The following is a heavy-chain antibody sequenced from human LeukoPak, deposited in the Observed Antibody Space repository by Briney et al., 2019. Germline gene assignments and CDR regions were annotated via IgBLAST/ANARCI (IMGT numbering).Heavy chain of an antibody. CDR2: IYYSGST. CDR1: GGSVISSSYY. Sequence: KPSETLSLTCTASGGSVISSSYYWGWIRQPSGKGLEWIGSIYYSGSTYYNPSLKSRVPISVDTSKNQFSLKVTSVTAADTAVYYCARQTGAGGDFDYWGQGTLVTVSS. CDR3: ARQTGAGGDFDY. V-gene: IGHV4-39*01. D-gene: IGHD1-14*01. J-gene: IGHJ4*02.